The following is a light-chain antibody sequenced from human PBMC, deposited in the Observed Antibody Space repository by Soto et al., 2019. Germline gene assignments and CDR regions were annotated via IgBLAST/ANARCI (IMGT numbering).Light chain of an antibody. Sequence: GDRVTITCRASQSISSWLAWYQQKPGKAPKLLIYGTSSLESGVPSRFSGSGSGTEFTLTISSLQPDDFATYYCQQYNSWWTFGQGTKVDIK. CDR1: QSISSW. CDR3: QQYNSWWT. V-gene: IGKV1-5*01. J-gene: IGKJ1*01. CDR2: GTS.